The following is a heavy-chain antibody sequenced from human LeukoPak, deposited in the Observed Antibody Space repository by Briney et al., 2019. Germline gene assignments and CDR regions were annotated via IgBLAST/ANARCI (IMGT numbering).Heavy chain of an antibody. Sequence: SETLSLTCAVYGDSFSGYYWAWMRQPPGKGLEWIGETNHSGSTYYNPSLTSRVTISVDTSKNQFSLKLTSVTAADTAVYYCGSGHNWGEYWGQGTLVTVSS. CDR3: GSGHNWGEY. CDR2: TNHSGST. V-gene: IGHV4-34*01. CDR1: GDSFSGYY. J-gene: IGHJ4*02. D-gene: IGHD7-27*01.